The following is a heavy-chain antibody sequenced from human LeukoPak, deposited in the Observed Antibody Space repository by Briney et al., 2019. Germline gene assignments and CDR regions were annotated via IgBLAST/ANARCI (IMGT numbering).Heavy chain of an antibody. V-gene: IGHV3-64*01. D-gene: IGHD1-26*01. J-gene: IGHJ4*02. Sequence: GGSLRLSCAGSGFTFSSYAMHWVRQAPGKGLEYVSAVSSNGGSTHYANSVKGGFTISRDNSKNTLYLQMGSLRVEDMAVYYCARESGSFEFDYWGQGTLVTVSS. CDR2: VSSNGGST. CDR3: ARESGSFEFDY. CDR1: GFTFSSYA.